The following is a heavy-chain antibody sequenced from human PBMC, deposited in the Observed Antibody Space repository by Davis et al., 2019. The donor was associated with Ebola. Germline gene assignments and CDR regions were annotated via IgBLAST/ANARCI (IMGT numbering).Heavy chain of an antibody. V-gene: IGHV3-23*01. CDR1: GFTFSSYA. J-gene: IGHJ6*02. CDR2: ITSSGGST. D-gene: IGHD3-3*01. CDR3: ARDYSTYYDFWSGYPDPYHYYGMDV. Sequence: PGGSLRLSCAASGFTFSSYAMSWVRQAPGKGLEWVSLITSSGGSTYYADSVKGRFTISRDNAKNSLYLQMNSLRAEDTAVYYCARDYSTYYDFWSGYPDPYHYYGMDVWGQGTTVTVSS.